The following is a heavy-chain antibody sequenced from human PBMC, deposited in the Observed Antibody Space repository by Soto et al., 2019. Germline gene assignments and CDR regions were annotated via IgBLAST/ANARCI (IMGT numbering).Heavy chain of an antibody. D-gene: IGHD2-2*01. J-gene: IGHJ6*02. CDR2: IIPIFGTA. CDR1: GGTFSSYA. Sequence: SVKVSCKASGGTFSSYAISWVRQAPVQGLEWMGGIIPIFGTANYSQKFQGRVTITADESTSTAYMELSSLRSEDTAVYYCARTLQLLFPGYYFGMGVWGQGTTVTVSS. CDR3: ARTLQLLFPGYYFGMGV. V-gene: IGHV1-69*01.